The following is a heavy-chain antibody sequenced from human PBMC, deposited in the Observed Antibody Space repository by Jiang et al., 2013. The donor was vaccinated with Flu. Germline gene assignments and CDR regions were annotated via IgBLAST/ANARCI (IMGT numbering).Heavy chain of an antibody. CDR2: IYTSGNT. J-gene: IGHJ6*03. Sequence: GSGLVKPSETLSLTCTVSGDSISSFYWSWIRQPAGKGLEWIGRIYTSGNTNYNPSLKSRVTMSVDTSKNQFSLKLSSVTAADTAVYYCARVVSMVRAYYYNYMDVWGKGTTVTVSS. CDR3: ARVVSMVRAYYYNYMDV. D-gene: IGHD3-10*01. CDR1: GDSISSFY. V-gene: IGHV4-4*07.